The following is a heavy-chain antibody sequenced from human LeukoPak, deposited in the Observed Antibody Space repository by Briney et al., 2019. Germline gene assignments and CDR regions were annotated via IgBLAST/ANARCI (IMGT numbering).Heavy chain of an antibody. V-gene: IGHV3-11*01. CDR3: ARDRGYYDSSIDY. CDR2: ISSSGSTI. J-gene: IGHJ4*02. D-gene: IGHD3-22*01. Sequence: GGSLRLSCAASGFTFSDYYMRWIRQAPGKGLEWVSYISSSGSTIYYADSVKGRFTISRDNAKNSLYLQMNSLRAEDTAVYYCARDRGYYDSSIDYWGQGTLVTVSS. CDR1: GFTFSDYY.